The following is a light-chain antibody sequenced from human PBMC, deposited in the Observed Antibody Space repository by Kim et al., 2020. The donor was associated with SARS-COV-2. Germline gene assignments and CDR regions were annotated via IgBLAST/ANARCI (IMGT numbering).Light chain of an antibody. V-gene: IGKV1-33*01. CDR2: AAS. CDR1: QDISGY. CDR3: QQYESPAYT. J-gene: IGKJ2*01. Sequence: SASVRDRVTITCQASQDISGYLSWYQQKPGKAPKLLIYAASNLEPGVPSRFSGRGSGTHFSLTISNLQPEDFASYYCQQYESPAYTFGQGTKLEI.